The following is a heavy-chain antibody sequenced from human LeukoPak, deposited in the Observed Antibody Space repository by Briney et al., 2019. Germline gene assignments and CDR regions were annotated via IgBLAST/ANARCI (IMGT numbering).Heavy chain of an antibody. D-gene: IGHD6-19*01. V-gene: IGHV4-39*01. CDR3: ASQHLTVAGTAFDY. CDR1: GCSISSSSYY. Sequence: SETLSLTCTVSGCSISSSSYYWGWIRQPPGKWLEWIGSIYYSGSTYYNPSLKSRVTISVGTSKNQFSLKLSSVTAADTAVYYCASQHLTVAGTAFDYWGQGTLVTVSS. J-gene: IGHJ4*02. CDR2: IYYSGST.